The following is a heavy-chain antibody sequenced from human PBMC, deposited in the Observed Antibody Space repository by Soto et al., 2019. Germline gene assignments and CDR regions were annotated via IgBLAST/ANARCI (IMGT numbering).Heavy chain of an antibody. CDR2: IVVGSGNT. CDR3: ARYLYYDFWSGDYPRYYYGMDV. J-gene: IGHJ6*02. CDR1: GFTFTSSA. Sequence: ASVKVSCKASGFTFTSSAVQWVRQARGQRLEWIGWIVVGSGNTNYAQKFQERVTITRDMSTSTAYMELSSLRSEDTAVYYCARYLYYDFWSGDYPRYYYGMDVWGQGTTVTVSS. D-gene: IGHD3-3*01. V-gene: IGHV1-58*01.